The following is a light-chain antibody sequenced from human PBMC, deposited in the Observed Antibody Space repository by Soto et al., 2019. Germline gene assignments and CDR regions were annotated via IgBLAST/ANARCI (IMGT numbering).Light chain of an antibody. J-gene: IGKJ1*01. CDR1: QSVSSSY. CDR2: GAS. CDR3: QQYGSSPWT. Sequence: EIVLTQSPAPLSLSPGERATLSYRASQSVSSSYLAWYQQKPGQAPRLXIYGASSRATGIPDRFSGSGAGTDCTRTISRLEPEDVEVDYCQQYGSSPWTFGQGTKVDIK. V-gene: IGKV3-20*01.